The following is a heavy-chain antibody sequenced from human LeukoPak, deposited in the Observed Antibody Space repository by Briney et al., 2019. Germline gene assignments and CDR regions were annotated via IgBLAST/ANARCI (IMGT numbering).Heavy chain of an antibody. CDR3: ARRFCSGGSCSLDY. CDR2: INPNSGGT. CDR1: GYTFTGYY. V-gene: IGHV1-2*06. D-gene: IGHD2-15*01. J-gene: IGHJ4*02. Sequence: ASVKVSCKASGYTFTGYYMHWVRQAPGQGLEWMGRINPNSGGTNYAQKFQGRVTTTRDTSISTAYMELSRLRSDDTAVYYCARRFCSGGSCSLDYWGQGALVTVSS.